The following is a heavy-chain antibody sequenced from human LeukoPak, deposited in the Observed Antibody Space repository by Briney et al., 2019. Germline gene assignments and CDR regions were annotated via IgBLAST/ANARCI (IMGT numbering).Heavy chain of an antibody. D-gene: IGHD2-15*01. CDR1: GFTFSSYS. Sequence: GGSLRLSCAASGFTFSSYSMNWVRQPPGKGLEWVSSISSSGSYIYYADSVKGRFSISRDSAKNSLYLQMNSLRAEDTAMYYCARGPQFCSGGSCYGYYFDYWGQGTLVTVSS. J-gene: IGHJ4*02. V-gene: IGHV3-21*01. CDR2: ISSSGSYI. CDR3: ARGPQFCSGGSCYGYYFDY.